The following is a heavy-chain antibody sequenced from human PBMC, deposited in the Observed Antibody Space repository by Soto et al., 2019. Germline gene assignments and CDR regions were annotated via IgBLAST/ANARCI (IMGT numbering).Heavy chain of an antibody. CDR1: GGTFSNSP. CDR3: ARFKLGDDY. Sequence: QVQLVQSGAEVRKPGSSVKVSCQASGGTFSNSPVRWVRQAPGQGLEWMGRLIPILGLANYAQKFRGRLTITADKSTTTAYMELRSLRSEDTAIYYCARFKLGDDYWGQGTLVTVSS. D-gene: IGHD5-12*01. J-gene: IGHJ4*02. V-gene: IGHV1-69*02. CDR2: LIPILGLA.